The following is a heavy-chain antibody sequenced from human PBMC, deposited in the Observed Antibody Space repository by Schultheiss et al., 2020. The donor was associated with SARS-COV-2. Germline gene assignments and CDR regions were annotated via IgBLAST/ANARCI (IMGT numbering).Heavy chain of an antibody. D-gene: IGHD3-3*01. CDR2: ISYDGSNK. V-gene: IGHV3-30*03. CDR1: GFTFSSYG. Sequence: GGSLRLSCAASGFTFSSYGMHWVRQAPGKGLEWVAVISYDGSNKYYADSVKGRFTISRDNAKNSLYLQMNSLRAEDTALYYCTTARGTIFGVVIINFDYWGQGTLVTVSS. CDR3: TTARGTIFGVVIINFDY. J-gene: IGHJ4*02.